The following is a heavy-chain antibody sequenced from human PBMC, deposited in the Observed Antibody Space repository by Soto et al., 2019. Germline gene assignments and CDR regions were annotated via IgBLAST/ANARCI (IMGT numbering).Heavy chain of an antibody. CDR2: IYNSVST. Sequence: PSETLSLTCTVSGRSISRYYWSCIRQPTGIGLKWIGYIYNSVSTNYNPSLKIRVTISVDTSKSWVSVGLSSVTAADTAVYYCARVLRTWEPNLFDNWCQGTLGTGSS. CDR1: GRSISRYY. J-gene: IGHJ4*02. CDR3: ARVLRTWEPNLFDN. V-gene: IGHV4-59*01. D-gene: IGHD1-26*01.